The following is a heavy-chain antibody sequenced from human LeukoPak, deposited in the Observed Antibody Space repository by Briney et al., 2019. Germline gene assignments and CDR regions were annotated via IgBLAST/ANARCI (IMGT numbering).Heavy chain of an antibody. D-gene: IGHD3-22*01. Sequence: ASVKVSCKASGYTFTSYGISWVRQAPGQGLEWMGWMNPNSGNTGYAQKFQGRVTMTRNTSISTAYMELSSLRSEDTAVYYCARGGIYYDSSGYYYWGQGTLVTVSS. V-gene: IGHV1-8*02. CDR1: GYTFTSYG. CDR3: ARGGIYYDSSGYYY. J-gene: IGHJ4*02. CDR2: MNPNSGNT.